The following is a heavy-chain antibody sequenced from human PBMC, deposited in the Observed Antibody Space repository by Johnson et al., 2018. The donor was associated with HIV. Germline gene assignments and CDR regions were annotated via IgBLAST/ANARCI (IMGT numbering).Heavy chain of an antibody. J-gene: IGHJ3*02. V-gene: IGHV3-48*03. CDR1: GFTFSSYE. Sequence: VQLVESGGGLVQPGGSLRLSCAASGFTFSSYEMNWVRQAPGKGLEWVSYISSSGTIIYYADSVKGRFTLSRDHAKNSLYLQMNSLRAEDTAVYYCARGFLAYYGSGTYYKSAFDIWGQGTLVTVSS. CDR2: ISSSGTII. CDR3: ARGFLAYYGSGTYYKSAFDI. D-gene: IGHD3-10*01.